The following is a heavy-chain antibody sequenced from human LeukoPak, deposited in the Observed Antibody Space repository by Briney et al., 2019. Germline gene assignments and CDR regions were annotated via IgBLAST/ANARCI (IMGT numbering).Heavy chain of an antibody. V-gene: IGHV1-18*01. Sequence: ASVKVSCKASGYTFTSYGISWVRQVPGQGLERMGWISAYNGNTKYAQRLQGRVTMTTDTSTTTAYVELRSLRSDDTAVYYCARGLQENLAWLKAFSAFDIWGQGTMVTVSS. D-gene: IGHD6-19*01. CDR2: ISAYNGNT. CDR1: GYTFTSYG. CDR3: ARGLQENLAWLKAFSAFDI. J-gene: IGHJ3*02.